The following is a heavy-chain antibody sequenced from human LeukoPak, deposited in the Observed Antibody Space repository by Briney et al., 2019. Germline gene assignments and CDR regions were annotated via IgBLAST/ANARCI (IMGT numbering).Heavy chain of an antibody. J-gene: IGHJ4*02. CDR2: ISAYNGNT. CDR1: GYTFTSYG. V-gene: IGHV1-18*01. Sequence: ASVKVSCKASGYTFTSYGISWVRQAPGQGLEWMGWISAYNGNTNYAQKLQGRVTMTTDTSTSAAYMELRSLRSDDTAVYYCARDTPRRGGYGAYLDYWGQGTLVTVSS. CDR3: ARDTPRRGGYGAYLDY. D-gene: IGHD5-12*01.